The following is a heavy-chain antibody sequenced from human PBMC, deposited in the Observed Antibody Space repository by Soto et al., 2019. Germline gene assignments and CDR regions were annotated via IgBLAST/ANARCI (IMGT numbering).Heavy chain of an antibody. CDR1: GGSFSGYY. CDR3: TRGPPYSYYYEDYFDY. D-gene: IGHD3-22*01. Sequence: ETLSLACAVYGGSFSGYYWSWIRQPPGKGLEWIGEINHSGSTNYNPSLKSRVTISVDTSKNQFSLKLSSVTAADTAVYYCTRGPPYSYYYEDYFDYWGQGTLVTVSS. J-gene: IGHJ4*02. V-gene: IGHV4-34*01. CDR2: INHSGST.